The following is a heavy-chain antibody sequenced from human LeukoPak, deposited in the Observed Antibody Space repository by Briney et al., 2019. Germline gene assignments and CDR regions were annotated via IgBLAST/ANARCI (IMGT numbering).Heavy chain of an antibody. CDR3: AREPTTRGYNYAYRGFDP. Sequence: WETLSLTCTVSGTSINSYNSNWMRQPPGKGLEWFGYIYYSGSTNHNPSLTSRVTISIDTSKNQFTLKLSSVTAADTGMYYCAREPTTRGYNYAYRGFDPWGLGTLVTVSS. CDR2: IYYSGST. D-gene: IGHD5-18*01. V-gene: IGHV4-59*01. J-gene: IGHJ5*02. CDR1: GTSINSYN.